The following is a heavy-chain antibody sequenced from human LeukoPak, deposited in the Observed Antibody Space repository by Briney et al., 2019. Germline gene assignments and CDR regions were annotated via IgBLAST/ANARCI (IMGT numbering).Heavy chain of an antibody. CDR2: IYYSGST. J-gene: IGHJ4*02. V-gene: IGHV4-59*01. CDR3: ARGDVVVPLDY. D-gene: IGHD2-2*01. CDR1: DCSIGSYY. Sequence: SETLSLTCTVSDCSIGSYYWSWIRQPPGKGLEWIGYIYYSGSTNYNPSLKSRVTISVDTSKNQFSLKLSSVTAADTAVYYCARGDVVVPLDYWGQGTLVTVSS.